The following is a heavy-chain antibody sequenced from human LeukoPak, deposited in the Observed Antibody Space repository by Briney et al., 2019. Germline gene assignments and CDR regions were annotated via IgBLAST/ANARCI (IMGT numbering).Heavy chain of an antibody. D-gene: IGHD3-22*01. CDR1: GGSISSSSYY. Sequence: SETLSLTCTVSGGSISSSSYYWGWIRQPPGKGLEWIGSIYYSGSTYYSPSLKSRVTISVDTSKNQFSLKLSSVTAADTAVYSCARHRMYYYDSSGRGVADAFDIWGQGTMVTVSS. V-gene: IGHV4-39*01. CDR2: IYYSGST. CDR3: ARHRMYYYDSSGRGVADAFDI. J-gene: IGHJ3*02.